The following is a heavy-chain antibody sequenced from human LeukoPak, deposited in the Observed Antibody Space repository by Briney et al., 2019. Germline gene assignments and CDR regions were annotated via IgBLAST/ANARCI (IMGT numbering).Heavy chain of an antibody. J-gene: IGHJ4*02. CDR3: ASHDFRSSSGGVYYFDY. V-gene: IGHV3-53*01. Sequence: GGSLRLSCAASGFTLSSYWMSWVRQAPGKGLEWVSVIYSGGSTYYADSVKGRFTISRDNSKNTLYLQMNSLRAEDTAVYYCASHDFRSSSGGVYYFDYWGQGTLVTVSS. CDR1: GFTLSSYW. D-gene: IGHD6-6*01. CDR2: IYSGGST.